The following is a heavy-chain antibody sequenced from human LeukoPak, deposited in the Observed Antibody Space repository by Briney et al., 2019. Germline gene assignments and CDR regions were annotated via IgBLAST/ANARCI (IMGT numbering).Heavy chain of an antibody. CDR1: GFTFGDYA. J-gene: IGHJ4*02. CDR3: TRTQSTYYPLAY. V-gene: IGHV3-49*04. Sequence: GGSLRLSCTAAGFTFGDYAMSWVRQAPGKGLEWVGFIRSKAYGGTTGYAASVKGRFTISRDDSKSIAYLQMNSLKTEDTAVYYCTRTQSTYYPLAYWGQGTLVTVSS. D-gene: IGHD2-21*01. CDR2: IRSKAYGGTT.